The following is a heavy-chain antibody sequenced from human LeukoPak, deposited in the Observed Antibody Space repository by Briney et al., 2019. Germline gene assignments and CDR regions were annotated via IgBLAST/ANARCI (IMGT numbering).Heavy chain of an antibody. Sequence: SETLSLTCTVSGGSISSYYWSWIRQPPGKGLEWIGYIYYSGSTNYNPSLKSRVTISVDTSKNQFSLKLSSVTAADTAVYYCAGQAAAAPLTSFDIWGQGTMVTVSS. CDR1: GGSISSYY. D-gene: IGHD6-13*01. CDR3: AGQAAAAPLTSFDI. CDR2: IYYSGST. V-gene: IGHV4-59*01. J-gene: IGHJ3*02.